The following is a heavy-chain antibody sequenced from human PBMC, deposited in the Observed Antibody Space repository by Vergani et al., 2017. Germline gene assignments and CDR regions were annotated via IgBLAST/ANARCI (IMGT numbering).Heavy chain of an antibody. CDR1: GFTFSSYG. D-gene: IGHD3-22*01. J-gene: IGHJ4*02. V-gene: IGHV3-33*01. Sequence: QVQLVESRGGVVQPGRSLRLSCAASGFTFSSYGMHWVRQAPGKGLEWVAIIWYDGGNKYYADSVKGRFTISRDNAKNSLYLQMNSLRAEDTAVYYCARAPGGYYDSSGYYQAQQYYFDYWGQGTLVTVSS. CDR2: IWYDGGNK. CDR3: ARAPGGYYDSSGYYQAQQYYFDY.